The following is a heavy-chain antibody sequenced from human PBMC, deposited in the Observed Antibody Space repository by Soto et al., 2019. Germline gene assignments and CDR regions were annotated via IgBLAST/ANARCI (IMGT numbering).Heavy chain of an antibody. CDR3: ATNSKSALNYGMDV. V-gene: IGHV1-69*13. D-gene: IGHD6-13*01. CDR2: IIPIFGTA. J-gene: IGHJ6*02. CDR1: GGTFSSYA. Sequence: ASVKVSCKASGGTFSSYAISWVRQAPGQGLEWMGGIIPIFGTANYAQKFQGRVTITADESTSTAYMELSSLRSEDTAVYYCATNSKSALNYGMDVWGQGTTVTVSS.